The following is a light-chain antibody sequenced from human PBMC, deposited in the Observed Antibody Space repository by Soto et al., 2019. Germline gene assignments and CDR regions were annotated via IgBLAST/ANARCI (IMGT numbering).Light chain of an antibody. CDR2: AAS. J-gene: IGKJ4*01. CDR1: QSVSSN. V-gene: IGKV3-15*01. CDR3: QQCNNWPLT. Sequence: EIAMTQSPATLSVSPGERATLSCRASQSVSSNLAWYQQKPGQVPRLLIYAASTRATGVPARFSGSGSGTEFTLTISSLQSEDFEVYYCQQCNNWPLTFGGGTKVEIK.